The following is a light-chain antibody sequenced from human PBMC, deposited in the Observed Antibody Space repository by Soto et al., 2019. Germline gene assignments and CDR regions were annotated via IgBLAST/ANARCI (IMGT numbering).Light chain of an antibody. CDR2: KAS. CDR1: QTISSW. J-gene: IGKJ1*01. CDR3: QHNNSNSEA. V-gene: IGKV1-5*03. Sequence: DIQMTQSPSTLSGSVGARVNITYRASQTISSWLAWYQQKPGKAPKLLIYKASTLKSGVPSRFSGSGSGTEFTLTISSLQPDDFATYYCQHNNSNSEAFGQGTKVDIK.